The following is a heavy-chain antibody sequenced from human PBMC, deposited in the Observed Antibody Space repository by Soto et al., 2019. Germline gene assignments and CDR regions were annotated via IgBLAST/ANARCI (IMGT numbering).Heavy chain of an antibody. Sequence: QVQLQESGPGLVKPSETLSLTCSVSGGSVSGYYWSWIRQPPGKGLELIGYINYSGTTNYSPSLESRVTISVDTSKNQFSLKLTSVTAADTAVYYCAGRIYGVFDYWGQGTLVTVSS. D-gene: IGHD3-3*01. V-gene: IGHV4-59*02. CDR1: GGSVSGYY. CDR3: AGRIYGVFDY. J-gene: IGHJ4*02. CDR2: INYSGTT.